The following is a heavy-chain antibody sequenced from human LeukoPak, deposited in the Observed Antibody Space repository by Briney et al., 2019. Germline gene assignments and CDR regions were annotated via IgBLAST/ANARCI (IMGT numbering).Heavy chain of an antibody. D-gene: IGHD3-10*01. CDR1: GYTFTSYG. CDR3: ARGLTMVRGAATYYYYGMDV. V-gene: IGHV1-18*01. CDR2: ISAYNGNT. J-gene: IGHJ6*02. Sequence: ASVKVSCKASGYTFTSYGISWVRQAPGQGLEWMGWISAYNGNTNYAQKLQGRVTMTTDTSTSTAYMEVRSLRSDDTAVYYCARGLTMVRGAATYYYYGMDVWGQGTTVTVS.